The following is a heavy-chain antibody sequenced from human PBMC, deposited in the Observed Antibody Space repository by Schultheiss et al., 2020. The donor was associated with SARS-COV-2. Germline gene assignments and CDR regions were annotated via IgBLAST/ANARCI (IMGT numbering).Heavy chain of an antibody. CDR3: ASDSTSDDSFGV. Sequence: SETLSLTCIVSGGSISSYYLNWIRQSAGKGLEWIGRMYTSGNTNYNPSLKSRVTMSVDLSNNQFSLQLNSVTAADTAVYYCASDSTSDDSFGVWGRGTMVTVSS. V-gene: IGHV4-4*07. CDR1: GGSISSYY. CDR2: MYTSGNT. J-gene: IGHJ3*01.